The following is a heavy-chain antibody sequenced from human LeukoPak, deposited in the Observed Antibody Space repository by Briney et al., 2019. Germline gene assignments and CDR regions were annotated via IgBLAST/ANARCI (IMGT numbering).Heavy chain of an antibody. CDR3: ARDWGSTFDY. Sequence: PGRSLRLSCAASGFTFSSYAMHWVRQAPGKGLEWVAVISYDGSNKYYADSVKGQFTISRDNSKNTLYLQMNSLRAEDTAVYYCARDWGSTFDYWGQGTLVTVSS. CDR1: GFTFSSYA. J-gene: IGHJ4*02. CDR2: ISYDGSNK. V-gene: IGHV3-30-3*01. D-gene: IGHD3-16*01.